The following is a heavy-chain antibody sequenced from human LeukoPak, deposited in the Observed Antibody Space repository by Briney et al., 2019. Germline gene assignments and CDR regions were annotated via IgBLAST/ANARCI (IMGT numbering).Heavy chain of an antibody. CDR3: ARGEQQLVRTRAKYFDY. D-gene: IGHD6-13*01. V-gene: IGHV4-59*12. CDR1: GGSISSYY. J-gene: IGHJ4*02. CDR2: IYYNGGST. Sequence: SETLSLTCTVSGGSISSYYWSWIRQPPGKGLEWIGYIYYNGGSTNYNPSLKSRVTISVDTSKNQFSLKLSSVTAADTAVYYCARGEQQLVRTRAKYFDYWGQGTLVTVSS.